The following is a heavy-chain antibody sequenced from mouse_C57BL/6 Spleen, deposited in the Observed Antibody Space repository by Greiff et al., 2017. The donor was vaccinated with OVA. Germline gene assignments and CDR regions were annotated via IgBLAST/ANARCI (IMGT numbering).Heavy chain of an antibody. J-gene: IGHJ4*01. CDR1: GYTFTSYG. D-gene: IGHD1-1*01. CDR2: IYPRSGNT. Sequence: VKLMESGAELARPGASVKLSCKASGYTFTSYGISWVKQRTGQGLEWIGEIYPRSGNTYYNEKFKGKATLTADKSSSTAYMELRSLTSEDSAVYFCARGTTVVDAMDYWGQGTSVTVSS. CDR3: ARGTTVVDAMDY. V-gene: IGHV1-81*01.